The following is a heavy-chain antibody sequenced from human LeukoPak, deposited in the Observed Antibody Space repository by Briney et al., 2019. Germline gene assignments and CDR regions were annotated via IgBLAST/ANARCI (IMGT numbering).Heavy chain of an antibody. CDR1: GFTFSSYA. V-gene: IGHV3-30-3*01. Sequence: GGSLRLSCAASGFTFSSYAMLWVRQAPGKGLEWVAVMSYDGSNKYYADSVKGRFTISRDNSKNTLYLQMNSLRAEDTAVYYCAGVTWYFDYWGQGTLVTVSS. CDR2: MSYDGSNK. D-gene: IGHD2/OR15-2a*01. CDR3: AGVTWYFDY. J-gene: IGHJ4*02.